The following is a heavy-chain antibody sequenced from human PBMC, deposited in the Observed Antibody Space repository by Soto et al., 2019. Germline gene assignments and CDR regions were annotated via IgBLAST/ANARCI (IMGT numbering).Heavy chain of an antibody. CDR1: GYTFTSYG. D-gene: IGHD6-19*01. CDR2: ISAYNGNT. Sequence: EASVKVSCKASGYTFTSYGISWVRQAPGQGLEWMGWISAYNGNTNYAQKLQGRVTMTTDTSTSTAYMELRSLRSDDTAVYYCARRTGYGSGLYYFDYWGQGTLVTVSS. J-gene: IGHJ4*02. CDR3: ARRTGYGSGLYYFDY. V-gene: IGHV1-18*01.